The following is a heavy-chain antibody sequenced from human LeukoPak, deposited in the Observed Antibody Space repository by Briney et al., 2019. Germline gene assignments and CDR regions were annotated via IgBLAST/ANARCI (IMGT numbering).Heavy chain of an antibody. D-gene: IGHD3-10*01. CDR1: GFTFSSYA. CDR3: AKTKVPNYYGSGSYVDY. J-gene: IGHJ4*02. CDR2: ISATGGST. V-gene: IGHV3-23*01. Sequence: GGSLRLSCAASGFTFSSYAVSWVRQAPGKGLEWLTAISATGGSTYYADSVKGRFTISRDNSKNTLYLQMNSLRAEDTAVYYCAKTKVPNYYGSGSYVDYWGQGTLVTVSS.